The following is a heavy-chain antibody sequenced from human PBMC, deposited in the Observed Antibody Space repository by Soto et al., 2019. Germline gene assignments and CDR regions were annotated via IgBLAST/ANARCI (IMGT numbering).Heavy chain of an antibody. Sequence: EVQLLESGGGLVQPGGSLRLSCAASGFTFSSYAMSWVRQAPGKGLEWVSAISGSGGSIYYEDSVKGRFTISRNNPKHSLDLQMNSLTAEDTAVYYCAKTVPSGTVTAQWFGPWGQGTRVTVSP. CDR3: AKTVPSGTVTAQWFGP. J-gene: IGHJ5*02. D-gene: IGHD2-21*02. CDR2: ISGSGGSI. V-gene: IGHV3-23*01. CDR1: GFTFSSYA.